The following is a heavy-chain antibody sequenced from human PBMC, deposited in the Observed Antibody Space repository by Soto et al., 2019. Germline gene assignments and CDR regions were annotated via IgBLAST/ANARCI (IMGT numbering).Heavy chain of an antibody. CDR3: ARISEFTYGYGLGYYFDS. CDR1: GYTFTGSY. J-gene: IGHJ4*02. Sequence: QVQLVQSGAEVKKPGASVKVSCKASGYTFTGSYIHWVRQAPGQGLEWMGWINPNSGATNYAQKFQGSVTMTRDTSISTAYMELSNLRSDDTAVYYCARISEFTYGYGLGYYFDSWGQGTLITVSS. V-gene: IGHV1-2*04. CDR2: INPNSGAT. D-gene: IGHD5-18*01.